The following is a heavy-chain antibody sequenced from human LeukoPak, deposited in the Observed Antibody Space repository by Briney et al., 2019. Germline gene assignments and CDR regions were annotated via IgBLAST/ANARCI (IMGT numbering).Heavy chain of an antibody. CDR1: GGSISSYY. CDR2: IYTSGST. Sequence: SETLSLTCTVSGGSISSYYWSWIRQPAGKGLEWIGRIYTSGSTNYNPSLKSRVTMSVDTSKNQFSLKLSSVTAADTAVYYCARGHRARPKGSWFDPWGQGTLVTVSS. V-gene: IGHV4-4*07. CDR3: ARGHRARPKGSWFDP. D-gene: IGHD6-6*01. J-gene: IGHJ5*02.